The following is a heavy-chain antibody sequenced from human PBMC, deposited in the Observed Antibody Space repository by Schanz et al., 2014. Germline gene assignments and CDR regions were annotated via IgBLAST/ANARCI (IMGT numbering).Heavy chain of an antibody. CDR1: GYTFTSYA. CDR2: INTNTGNP. CDR3: TTETIAMAGTFSI. D-gene: IGHD6-19*01. V-gene: IGHV7-4-1*02. J-gene: IGHJ4*02. Sequence: QVQLVQSGAEVKKPGASVKVSCKASGYTFTSYAMNWVRQAPGQGLEWVGWINTNTGNPTYAQGFTGRFVFSLDTSVXTAYLQISSLKAEDTAAYYCTTETIAMAGTFSIWGQGTLVTVSS.